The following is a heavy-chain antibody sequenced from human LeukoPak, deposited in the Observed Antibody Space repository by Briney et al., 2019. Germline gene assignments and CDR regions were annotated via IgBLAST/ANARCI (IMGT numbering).Heavy chain of an antibody. CDR2: ISGDGGST. V-gene: IGHV3-43*02. CDR3: AKEQYYDFWSGYSLGYCYYGMDV. Sequence: GGSLRLSCAASGFTFDDYAMHWVRQAPGKGLEWVSLISGDGGSTYYADSVKGRFTISRDNSKNSLYLQTNSLRTEDTALYYCAKEQYYDFWSGYSLGYCYYGMDVWGQGTTVTVSS. J-gene: IGHJ6*02. D-gene: IGHD3-3*01. CDR1: GFTFDDYA.